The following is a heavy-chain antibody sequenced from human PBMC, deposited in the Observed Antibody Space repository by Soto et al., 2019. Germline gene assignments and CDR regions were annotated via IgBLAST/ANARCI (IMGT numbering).Heavy chain of an antibody. CDR3: AKDRGVGAAPDI. CDR2: ISYDGSNK. D-gene: IGHD1-26*01. V-gene: IGHV3-30-3*01. J-gene: IGHJ3*02. Sequence: PGGSLRLSCAASGFTFSSYAMHWVRQAPGKGLEWVAVISYDGSNKYYADSVKGRFTISRDNSKNTLYLQMNSLRAEDTAVYYCAKDRGVGAAPDIWGQGTMVTVSS. CDR1: GFTFSSYA.